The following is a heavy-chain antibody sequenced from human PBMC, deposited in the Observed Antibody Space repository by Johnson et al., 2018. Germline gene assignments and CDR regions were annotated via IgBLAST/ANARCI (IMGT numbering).Heavy chain of an antibody. D-gene: IGHD6-19*01. CDR3: VRDGVAVAGDFDH. Sequence: VQLVESGGGLVKPGGSXRLSCVASGFTFSSYSMTWVRQAPGKGLEWISYISSSGNNIYYADSVKGRFTISRDNAKNSLYLQMNILKAEDTAVYYCVRDGVAVAGDFDHWGQGTQVTVSS. CDR1: GFTFSSYS. CDR2: ISSSGNNI. V-gene: IGHV3-21*05. J-gene: IGHJ4*02.